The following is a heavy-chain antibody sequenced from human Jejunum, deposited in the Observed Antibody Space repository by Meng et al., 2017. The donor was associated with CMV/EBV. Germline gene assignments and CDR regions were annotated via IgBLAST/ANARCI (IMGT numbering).Heavy chain of an antibody. CDR1: ATISSYY. J-gene: IGHJ4*02. V-gene: IGHV4-59*12. Sequence: ATISSYYWTWIRQPPGKGLEWIGYVYYSGSTNYNPSLKSRVTISVDTSKNQFSLKLSSVTAADTAVYYCARRQRLRFLEWLLPVGRGQGTLVTVSS. D-gene: IGHD3-3*01. CDR3: ARRQRLRFLEWLLPVG. CDR2: VYYSGST.